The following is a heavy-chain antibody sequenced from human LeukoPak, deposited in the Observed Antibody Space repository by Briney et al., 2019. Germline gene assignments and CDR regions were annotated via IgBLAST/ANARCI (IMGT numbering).Heavy chain of an antibody. CDR1: GFTFSSYG. CDR3: AKDLDAVYFDY. J-gene: IGHJ4*02. V-gene: IGHV3-30*18. CDR2: ISYDGSNK. Sequence: GGSLRLSCAASGFTFSSYGMHWVRQAPGKGLEWVAVISYDGSNKYYADSVKGRFTISRDNSKNTLYLQMNSLRAEDTAVYYCAKDLDAVYFDYWAREPWSPSPQ. D-gene: IGHD6-19*01.